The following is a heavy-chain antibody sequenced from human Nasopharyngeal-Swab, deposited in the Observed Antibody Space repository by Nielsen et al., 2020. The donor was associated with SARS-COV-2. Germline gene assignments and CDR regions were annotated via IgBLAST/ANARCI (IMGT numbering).Heavy chain of an antibody. Sequence: ASVKVSCKVSGYTLTVLPIHWVRQAPGQGLEWMGTVVPEDGEPIYAQNFQGRVTMTEDNSTYTAYLELSSLRSEDPAVYYCASEGSGVFGVVIYAFDIWGPGTLVTVSS. V-gene: IGHV1-24*01. J-gene: IGHJ3*02. CDR1: GYTLTVLP. CDR2: VVPEDGEP. D-gene: IGHD3-3*01. CDR3: ASEGSGVFGVVIYAFDI.